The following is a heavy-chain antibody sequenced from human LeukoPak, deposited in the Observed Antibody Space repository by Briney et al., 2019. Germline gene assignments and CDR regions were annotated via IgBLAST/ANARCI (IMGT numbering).Heavy chain of an antibody. CDR1: GYTFTGYY. Sequence: GASVKVSCKASGYTFTGYYMHWVRQAPGQGLEWMGRINPNSGGTNYAQKFQGRVTMTRDTSISTAYMELSRLRSDDTAVYYCARVPVSSGWYGGGNFDYWGQGTLVTVSS. D-gene: IGHD6-19*01. CDR3: ARVPVSSGWYGGGNFDY. J-gene: IGHJ4*02. CDR2: INPNSGGT. V-gene: IGHV1-2*06.